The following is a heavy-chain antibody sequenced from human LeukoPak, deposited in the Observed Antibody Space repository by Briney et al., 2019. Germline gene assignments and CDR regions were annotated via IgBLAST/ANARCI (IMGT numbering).Heavy chain of an antibody. Sequence: GGSLRLSCAASGFTFSSYGMHWVRQAPGKGLEWVSAVSDSGGSTQYADSVKGRFTLSRDNSKNTLYLQMNSLRAEDTAVYYCARGGLEWLLYRPFDYWGQGTLVTVSS. CDR1: GFTFSSYG. V-gene: IGHV3-23*01. CDR2: VSDSGGST. D-gene: IGHD3-3*01. J-gene: IGHJ4*02. CDR3: ARGGLEWLLYRPFDY.